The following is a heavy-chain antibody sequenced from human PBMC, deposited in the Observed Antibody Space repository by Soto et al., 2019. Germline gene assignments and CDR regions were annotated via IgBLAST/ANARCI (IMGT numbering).Heavy chain of an antibody. Sequence: PSETLSLTCTVSGGSISSYYWSWIRQPPGKGLEWIGYIYYSGSTDYNPSLKSRVTISVDTSKNQFSLRLSSVTAADAAVYYCARDSGDSYYYYMDVWGKGTTVTVSS. J-gene: IGHJ6*03. V-gene: IGHV4-59*01. CDR3: ARDSGDSYYYYMDV. CDR1: GGSISSYY. D-gene: IGHD4-17*01. CDR2: IYYSGST.